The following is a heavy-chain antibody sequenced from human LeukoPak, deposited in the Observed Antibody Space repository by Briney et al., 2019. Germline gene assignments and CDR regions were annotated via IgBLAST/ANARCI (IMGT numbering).Heavy chain of an antibody. Sequence: SDTLSLTCTVSGGSISSYYWSWIRQPPGEGLEWIGYIYYSGSTNYNPSLKSRVTISVDTSKNQFSLKLSSVTAADTAVYYCARDVRGYDSSGYFDAFDIWGQGTMVTVSS. J-gene: IGHJ3*02. CDR3: ARDVRGYDSSGYFDAFDI. CDR2: IYYSGST. D-gene: IGHD3-22*01. V-gene: IGHV4-59*01. CDR1: GGSISSYY.